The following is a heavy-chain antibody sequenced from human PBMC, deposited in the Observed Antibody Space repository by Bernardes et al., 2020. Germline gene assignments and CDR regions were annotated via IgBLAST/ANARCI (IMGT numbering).Heavy chain of an antibody. CDR2: IYYSGST. CDR3: ARGAVAATPGYYGMDV. CDR1: GGSISSYY. D-gene: IGHD2-15*01. Sequence: ETLSLTCTVSGGSISSYYWSWIRQPPGKGLEWIGYIYYSGSTNYNPSLKSRVTISVDTSKNQFSLKLSSVTAADTAVYYCARGAVAATPGYYGMDVWGKGTTVTVSS. J-gene: IGHJ6*04. V-gene: IGHV4-59*01.